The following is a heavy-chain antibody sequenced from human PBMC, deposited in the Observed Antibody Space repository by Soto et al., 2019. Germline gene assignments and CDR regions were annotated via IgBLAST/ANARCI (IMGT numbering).Heavy chain of an antibody. Sequence: SETLSLTCTVSGGSISSSSYYWGWIRQPPGKGLEWIGSIYYSGSTYYNPSLKSRVTISVDTSKNQFSLKLSSVTAADTAVYYCAADTVALEAFDIWGQGTMVTVSS. J-gene: IGHJ3*02. CDR1: GGSISSSSYY. CDR2: IYYSGST. V-gene: IGHV4-39*01. CDR3: AADTVALEAFDI. D-gene: IGHD6-19*01.